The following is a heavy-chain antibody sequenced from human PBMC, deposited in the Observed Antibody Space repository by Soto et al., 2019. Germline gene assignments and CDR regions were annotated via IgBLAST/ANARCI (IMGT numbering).Heavy chain of an antibody. CDR1: GYTFNNYG. V-gene: IGHV1-18*01. CDR2: ISAYNGNR. J-gene: IGHJ6*02. Sequence: QDQLVQSGAEVKKPGASVKVSCKASGYTFNNYGISWVRQAPGQGLEWMGWISAYNGNRNYAQKFQCRGSMTTETSTSTAYMELRSLRSDDTAVYYCARGASHYYYYYGMDVWGQGTTVTVSS. CDR3: ARGASHYYYYYGMDV.